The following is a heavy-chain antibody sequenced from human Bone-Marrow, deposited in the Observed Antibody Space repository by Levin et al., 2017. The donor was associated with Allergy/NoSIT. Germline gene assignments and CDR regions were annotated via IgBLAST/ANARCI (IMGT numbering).Heavy chain of an antibody. V-gene: IGHV1-24*01. CDR1: GYTLTELS. D-gene: IGHD1-26*01. CDR3: ATDPRGGSYYPYYFDY. Sequence: ASVKVSCKVSGYTLTELSMHWVRQAPGKGLEWMGGFDPEDGETIYAQKFQGRVTMTEDTSTDTAYMELSSLRSEDTAVYYCATDPRGGSYYPYYFDYWGQGTLVTVSS. CDR2: FDPEDGET. J-gene: IGHJ4*02.